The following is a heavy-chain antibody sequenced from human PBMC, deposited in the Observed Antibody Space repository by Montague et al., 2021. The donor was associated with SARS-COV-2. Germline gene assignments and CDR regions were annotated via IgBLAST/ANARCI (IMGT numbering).Heavy chain of an antibody. J-gene: IGHJ4*02. D-gene: IGHD6-19*01. CDR3: ARDSLFRSGYSSGWPDY. CDR1: GFTLSSYE. Sequence: SLRLSCAASGFTLSSYEMNWVRQAPGKGPEWVSYISSSGSTVYYADSVKGRFTISRDNAKNSLYLQMNSLRAEDTAVYYCARDSLFRSGYSSGWPDYWGQGTLVTVSS. CDR2: ISSSGSTV. V-gene: IGHV3-48*03.